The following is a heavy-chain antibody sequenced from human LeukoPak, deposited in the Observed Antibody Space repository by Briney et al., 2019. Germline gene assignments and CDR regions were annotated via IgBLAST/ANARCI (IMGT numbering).Heavy chain of an antibody. V-gene: IGHV3-7*03. Sequence: GGSLRLSCTASGFIFSGSWMAWIRQAPGKGLEWVAIIKKDGSEKYYVDSMKGRFTISRDNAKNSLFLQMNSLRAEDTAIYYCTTDAWYSAGHWGQGTLVTVSS. CDR1: GFIFSGSW. CDR2: IKKDGSEK. D-gene: IGHD2-15*01. CDR3: TTDAWYSAGH. J-gene: IGHJ4*02.